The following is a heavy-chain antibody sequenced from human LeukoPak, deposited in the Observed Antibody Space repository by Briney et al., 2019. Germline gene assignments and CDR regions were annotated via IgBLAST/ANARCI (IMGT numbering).Heavy chain of an antibody. CDR2: INHSGST. V-gene: IGHV4-34*01. CDR3: ARSGSVSYYYYYMDV. Sequence: PSETLSLTCAVYGGSFSGYYWSWIRQPPGKGLEWIGEINHSGSTNYNPSLKSRVTMSVDTSKNQFSLKLSSVTAADTAVYYCARSGSVSYYYYYMDVWGKGTTVTISS. J-gene: IGHJ6*03. CDR1: GGSFSGYY. D-gene: IGHD3-10*01.